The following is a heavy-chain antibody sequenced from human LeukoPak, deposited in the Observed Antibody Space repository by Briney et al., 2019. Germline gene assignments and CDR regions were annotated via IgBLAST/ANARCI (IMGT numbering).Heavy chain of an antibody. V-gene: IGHV4-39*01. CDR3: ARQGDTVTTNWFDS. CDR1: GGSISSSSYY. D-gene: IGHD4-11*01. J-gene: IGHJ5*01. CDR2: IYYSGST. Sequence: PSETLSLTCTVSGGSISSSSYYWGWIRQPPGKGLEWIGSIYYSGSTYYNPSLKSRVTISVDTSKNQFSLKLSSVTAADTAVYYCARQGDTVTTNWFDSWGQGTLVTVSS.